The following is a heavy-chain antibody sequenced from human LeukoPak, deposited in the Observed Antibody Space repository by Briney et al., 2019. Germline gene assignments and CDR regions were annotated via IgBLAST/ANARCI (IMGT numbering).Heavy chain of an antibody. J-gene: IGHJ6*03. Sequence: GGSLRLSCAASGFTFSSYSMNWVRQAPGKGLEWVSYISSSSSTIYYADSVKGRFTISRDNAKNSLYPQMNSLRAEDTPVYYCARAAVVVPAATRANYYYYYMGVWGKGTTVTVSS. D-gene: IGHD2-2*01. CDR3: ARAAVVVPAATRANYYYYYMGV. CDR1: GFTFSSYS. V-gene: IGHV3-48*01. CDR2: ISSSSSTI.